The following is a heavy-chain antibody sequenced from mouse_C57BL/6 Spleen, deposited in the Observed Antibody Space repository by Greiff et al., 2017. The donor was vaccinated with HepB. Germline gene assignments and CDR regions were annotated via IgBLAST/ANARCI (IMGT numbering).Heavy chain of an antibody. CDR2: ISSGGSYT. J-gene: IGHJ4*01. CDR1: GFTFSSYG. V-gene: IGHV5-6*01. CDR3: ARHRGLRVGGGYYYAMDY. D-gene: IGHD2-4*01. Sequence: EVMLVESGGDLVKPGGSLKLSCAASGFTFSSYGMSWVRQTPDKRLEWVATISSGGSYTYYPDSVKGRFTISRDNAKNTLYLQMSSLKSEDTAMYYCARHRGLRVGGGYYYAMDYWGQGTSVTVSS.